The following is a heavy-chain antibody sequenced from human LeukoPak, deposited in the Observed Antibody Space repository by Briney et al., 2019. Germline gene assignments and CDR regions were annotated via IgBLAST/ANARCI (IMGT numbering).Heavy chain of an antibody. J-gene: IGHJ6*03. D-gene: IGHD3-9*01. CDR1: GGSISSSSYY. V-gene: IGHV4-39*01. Sequence: SETLSLTCTVSGGSISSSSYYWGWIRQPPGKGLEWIGSIYYSGSTYYNPSLKSRVTISVDTSKNQFSLKLSSVTAADTAVYYCARLPGDYDILTGTRSGYMDVWGKGTTVTISS. CDR3: ARLPGDYDILTGTRSGYMDV. CDR2: IYYSGST.